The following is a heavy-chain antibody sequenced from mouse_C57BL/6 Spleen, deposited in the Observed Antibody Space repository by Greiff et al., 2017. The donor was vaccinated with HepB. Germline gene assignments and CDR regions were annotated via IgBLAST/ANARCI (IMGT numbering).Heavy chain of an antibody. CDR3: ARGGEDGYYDEYFDY. J-gene: IGHJ2*01. CDR2: IHPNSGST. Sequence: QVQLQQPGAELVKPGASVKLSCKASGYTFTSYWMHWVKQRPGQGLEWIGMIHPNSGSTNYNEKFKSKATLTVDKSSSTAYMQLSSLTSEDSAVYYCARGGEDGYYDEYFDYWGQGTTLTVSS. V-gene: IGHV1-64*01. CDR1: GYTFTSYW. D-gene: IGHD2-3*01.